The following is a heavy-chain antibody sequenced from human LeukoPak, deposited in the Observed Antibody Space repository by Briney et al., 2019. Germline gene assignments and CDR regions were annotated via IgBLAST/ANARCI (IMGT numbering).Heavy chain of an antibody. CDR2: ISTSTGDT. J-gene: IGHJ4*02. D-gene: IGHD4-11*01. Sequence: SVKVSCKTSGYSFILYGISWVRPAPGQGPEWMGWISTSTGDTKYTQKFQGRVTLTTDTSTSTAYMELSSLRSDDTAVYYCARDDNYGIFVNVDYWGQGTLVTVSS. CDR3: ARDDNYGIFVNVDY. CDR1: GYSFILYG. V-gene: IGHV1-18*01.